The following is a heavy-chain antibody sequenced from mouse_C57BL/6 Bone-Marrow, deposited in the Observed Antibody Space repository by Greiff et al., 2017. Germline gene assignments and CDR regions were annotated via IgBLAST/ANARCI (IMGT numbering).Heavy chain of an antibody. J-gene: IGHJ3*01. CDR2: IDPEDGET. CDR1: GFNIKDYY. V-gene: IGHV14-2*01. D-gene: IGHD2-1*01. CDR3: ALDLRWPGGFAY. Sequence: EVHLVESGAELVKPGASVKLSCTASGFNIKDYYMHWVKQRTEQGLEWIGRIDPEDGETKYAPKFQGKATITADTSSNTASLQLSSLTSEDTAVYYCALDLRWPGGFAYWGQGTLVTVSA.